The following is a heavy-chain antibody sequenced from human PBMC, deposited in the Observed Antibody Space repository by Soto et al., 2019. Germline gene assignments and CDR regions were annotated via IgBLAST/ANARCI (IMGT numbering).Heavy chain of an antibody. CDR3: ARAGGTTVTGLWHFYS. CDR1: GFTFNTYS. CDR2: IWYDGTQK. J-gene: IGHJ4*02. Sequence: QVQLEESGGGVVQPGRSLRLSCEASGFTFNTYSMHWVRQPPGKGLEWLAAIWYDGTQKYYADSVKGRFIISRDNSKKTLYWEMNSLRAEDKAVYYCARAGGTTVTGLWHFYSRGQGTLVTVSS. V-gene: IGHV3-33*01. D-gene: IGHD4-17*01.